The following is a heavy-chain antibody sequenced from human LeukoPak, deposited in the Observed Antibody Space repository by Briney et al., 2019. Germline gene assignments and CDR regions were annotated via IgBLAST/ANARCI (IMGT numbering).Heavy chain of an antibody. CDR3: ARDLMVYAILHDY. CDR1: GFTFSSYS. CDR2: ISSSSSTI. Sequence: GGSLRLSCAASGFTFSSYSMNWVRQAPGKGLEWVSYISSSSSTIYYADSVKGRFTISRDNAKNSLYLQMNSLRAEDTAVYYCARDLMVYAILHDYWGQGTLVTVSS. D-gene: IGHD2-8*01. J-gene: IGHJ4*02. V-gene: IGHV3-48*01.